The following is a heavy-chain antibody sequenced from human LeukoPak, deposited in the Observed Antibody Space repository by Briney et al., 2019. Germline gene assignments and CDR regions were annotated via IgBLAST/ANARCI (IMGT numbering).Heavy chain of an antibody. V-gene: IGHV4-4*02. J-gene: IGHJ5*02. CDR2: IHHSGST. Sequence: SGTLSLTCAVSGGSISSTNWWSWVRQPPGKGLEWIGQIHHSGSTNYNPSLKSRLTISVDKSNNQFSLKLRYVTAADTAVYYCARVPRFDPWGQGTLVTVSS. CDR1: GGSISSTNW. CDR3: ARVPRFDP.